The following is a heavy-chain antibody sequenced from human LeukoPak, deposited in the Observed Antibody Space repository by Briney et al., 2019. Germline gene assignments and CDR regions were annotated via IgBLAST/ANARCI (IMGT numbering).Heavy chain of an antibody. J-gene: IGHJ5*02. D-gene: IGHD6-25*01. CDR2: INTSGSS. CDR1: CGSISSYY. V-gene: IGHV4-4*07. Sequence: SETLSLTCTVSCGSISSYYWSCIRQPAGEGLEWIGRINTSGSSNYNPSLRSRVTMSVDTSKNQFSLSLSSVTAADTAVYYCAREGGGPRWLDPWGQGTLVTVSS. CDR3: AREGGGPRWLDP.